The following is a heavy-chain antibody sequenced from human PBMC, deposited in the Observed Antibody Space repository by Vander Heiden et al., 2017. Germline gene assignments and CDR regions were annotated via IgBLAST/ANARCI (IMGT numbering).Heavy chain of an antibody. V-gene: IGHV3-23*01. D-gene: IGHD3-16*01. CDR1: GFTFTSYA. CDR3: AKDRWGNYGALDY. CDR2: ISNRGGRT. J-gene: IGHJ4*02. Sequence: EVQLLESGGGLAQTGGPLRLSCAASGFTFTSYALAWVRQAPGKGLEWVSAISNRGGRTYYADSVRGRFTISRDDSKNTLYLQMNSLRVEDTAAYYCAKDRWGNYGALDYWGQGALVTVSS.